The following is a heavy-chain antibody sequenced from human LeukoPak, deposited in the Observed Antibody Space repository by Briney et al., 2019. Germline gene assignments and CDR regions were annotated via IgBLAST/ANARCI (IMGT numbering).Heavy chain of an antibody. CDR1: GFTFSAYS. Sequence: GGSLRLSCAASGFTFSAYSMSWVRQTPGKGLEWVSSISYSGPSTYYADSVKGRFTISRDSAKNSLYLQMDSLRAEDTAVYYCARAQCSSGWHCFDYWGQGTLVTVSS. CDR3: ARAQCSSGWHCFDY. D-gene: IGHD6-19*01. J-gene: IGHJ4*02. V-gene: IGHV3-21*01. CDR2: ISYSGPST.